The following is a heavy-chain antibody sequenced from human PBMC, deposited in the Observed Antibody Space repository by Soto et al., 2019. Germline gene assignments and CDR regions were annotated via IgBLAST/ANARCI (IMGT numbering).Heavy chain of an antibody. D-gene: IGHD6-6*01. CDR2: IYYSGST. Sequence: QVQLQESGPGLVKPSETLSLTCTVSGGSVSSGSYYWSWIRQPPGKGLEWIGYIYYSGSTNYNPSLKSRVTISVDTSKNQFSLKLSSVTAADTAVYYCARDQARNWFDPWGQGTLVTVSS. V-gene: IGHV4-61*01. J-gene: IGHJ5*02. CDR1: GGSVSSGSYY. CDR3: ARDQARNWFDP.